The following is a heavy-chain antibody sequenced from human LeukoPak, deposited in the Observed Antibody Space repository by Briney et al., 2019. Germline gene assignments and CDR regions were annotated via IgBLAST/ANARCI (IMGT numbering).Heavy chain of an antibody. D-gene: IGHD3-3*01. CDR2: ISCYNGDT. CDR3: ARDPSNTSGYYVYHDY. V-gene: IGHV1-18*01. J-gene: IGHJ4*02. Sequence: ASVKVSCKASGYTFNKYGISWVRQAPGQGLEWMGWISCYNGDTRYAQKFQGRATMTTDTPTSTVHMELRSLRSDDTAVYYCARDPSNTSGYYVYHDYWGQGALVTVSS. CDR1: GYTFNKYG.